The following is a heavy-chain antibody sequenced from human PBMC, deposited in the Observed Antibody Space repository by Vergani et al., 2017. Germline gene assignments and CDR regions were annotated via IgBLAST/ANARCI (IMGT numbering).Heavy chain of an antibody. D-gene: IGHD5-18*01. CDR2: IYYSGST. CDR1: GGSISSSSYY. Sequence: QVQLQESGPGLVKPSETLSLTCTVSGGSISSSSYYWGWIRQPPGKGLEWIGSIYYSGSTYYNPSLKSRVTISVDTSKNQFSLKLSSVTAADTAVYYCARRNLQLWLTWGQGTLVTVSS. J-gene: IGHJ4*02. V-gene: IGHV4-39*01. CDR3: ARRNLQLWLT.